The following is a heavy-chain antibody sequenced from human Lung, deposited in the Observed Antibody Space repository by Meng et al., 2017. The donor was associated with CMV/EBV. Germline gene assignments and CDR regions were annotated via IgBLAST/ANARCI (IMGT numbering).Heavy chain of an antibody. J-gene: IGHJ4*02. D-gene: IGHD1-26*01. CDR2: IDDSGST. Sequence: QVQQQDSGPGLVQPSGTLSLTCGVSGVSISSNIRWTWVRQPPGKGLEWIGDIDDSGSTNYNPSLNSRISISLDKSKNHFSLKVNSVTAADTAVYYCARGKQDAWELLAYWGQGALVTVSS. CDR1: GVSISSNIR. CDR3: ARGKQDAWELLAY. V-gene: IGHV4-4*02.